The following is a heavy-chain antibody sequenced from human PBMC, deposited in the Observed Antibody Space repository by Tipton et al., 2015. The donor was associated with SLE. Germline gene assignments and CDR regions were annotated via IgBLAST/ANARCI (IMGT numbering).Heavy chain of an antibody. D-gene: IGHD4-17*01. CDR1: GGSISSYY. CDR3: ARVYGDYVGY. J-gene: IGHJ4*02. Sequence: TLSLTCTVSGGSISSYYWSWIRQPPGKGLEWIGYIYYSGSTNYSPSLKSRVTISVDTSKNQFSLKLSSVTAADTAVYYCARVYGDYVGYWGQGTLVTVSS. V-gene: IGHV4-59*01. CDR2: IYYSGST.